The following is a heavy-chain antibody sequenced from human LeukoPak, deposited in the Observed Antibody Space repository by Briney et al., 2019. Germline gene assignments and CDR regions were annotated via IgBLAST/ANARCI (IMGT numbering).Heavy chain of an antibody. V-gene: IGHV3-64D*09. J-gene: IGHJ4*02. D-gene: IGHD1-26*01. CDR1: RFTFSSFG. Sequence: AGTLRLSGSASRFTFSSFGMHWLPQAPGKGLKYVSGISNKGGSTYYADSVKGRFTISRDNSKNTLHLQMSSLRADDTAVYYCVKSGTWADFDSWGQGTLVTVSS. CDR2: ISNKGGST. CDR3: VKSGTWADFDS.